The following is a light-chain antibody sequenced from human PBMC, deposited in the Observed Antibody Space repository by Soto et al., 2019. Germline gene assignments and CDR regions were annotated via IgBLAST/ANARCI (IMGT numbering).Light chain of an antibody. CDR2: GAS. V-gene: IGKV3-20*01. CDR1: QSVSSSY. Sequence: ESELTQSPGTLSLSPGERAILSCRASQSVSSSYLAWHQQKPGQAPRLLIYGASSRATGVPDRFSGSGSGTDFTLTISRLEPEDFAVYYCQQYGRSRTFGQGTRLEIK. CDR3: QQYGRSRT. J-gene: IGKJ5*01.